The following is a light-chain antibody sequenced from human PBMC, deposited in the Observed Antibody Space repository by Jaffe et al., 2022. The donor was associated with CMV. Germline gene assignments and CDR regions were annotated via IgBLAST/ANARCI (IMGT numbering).Light chain of an antibody. V-gene: IGLV2-11*01. CDR1: SSDVGSYNY. CDR2: DVN. J-gene: IGLJ3*02. CDR3: CSYGGNFWV. Sequence: QSALTQPHSVSGSPGQSVTISCTGTSSDVGSYNYVSWYQQNPGKAPKLIIYDVNRRPSGVPDRFSGSRSDNTPSLTISGLQAEDEADYYCCSYGGNFWVFGGGTKVTVL.